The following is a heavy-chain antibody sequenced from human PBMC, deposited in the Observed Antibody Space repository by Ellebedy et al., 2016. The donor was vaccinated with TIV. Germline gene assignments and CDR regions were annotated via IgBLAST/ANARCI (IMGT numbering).Heavy chain of an antibody. CDR2: MNPNSGNT. CDR3: ARAAMWIQPPGARGY. D-gene: IGHD5-18*01. Sequence: ASVKVSCKASGYTFTSYDINWVRQATGQGLEWMGWMNPNSGNTGYAQKFQGRVTITADESTSTAYMELSSLRSEDTAVYYCARAAMWIQPPGARGYWGQGTLVTVSS. J-gene: IGHJ4*02. CDR1: GYTFTSYD. V-gene: IGHV1-8*01.